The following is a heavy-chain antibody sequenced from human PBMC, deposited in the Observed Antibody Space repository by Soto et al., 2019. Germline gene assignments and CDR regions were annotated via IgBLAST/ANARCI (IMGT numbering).Heavy chain of an antibody. V-gene: IGHV1-69*13. Sequence: SVKVSCKASGGTFSSYAISRVRQAPGQGLEWMGGIIPIFGTANYAQKFQGRVTITADESTSTAYMELSSLRSEDTAVYYCAREEIDYDFWSGSEPQDAFDIWGQGTMVTVSS. CDR1: GGTFSSYA. CDR2: IIPIFGTA. J-gene: IGHJ3*02. CDR3: AREEIDYDFWSGSEPQDAFDI. D-gene: IGHD3-3*01.